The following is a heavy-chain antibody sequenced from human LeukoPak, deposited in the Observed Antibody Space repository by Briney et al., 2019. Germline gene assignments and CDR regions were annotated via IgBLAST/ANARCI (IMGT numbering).Heavy chain of an antibody. CDR2: IYHSGST. D-gene: IGHD2-2*01. V-gene: IGHV4-38-2*01. Sequence: SETLSLTCAVSGYSISSGYYWGWIRQPPGKGLEWIGSIYHSGSTHYNPSLKSRVTISVDTSKNQFSLKLSSVTAADTAVYYCARLGYCSSTSCYSIGAFDIWGQGTMVTVSS. J-gene: IGHJ3*02. CDR3: ARLGYCSSTSCYSIGAFDI. CDR1: GYSISSGYY.